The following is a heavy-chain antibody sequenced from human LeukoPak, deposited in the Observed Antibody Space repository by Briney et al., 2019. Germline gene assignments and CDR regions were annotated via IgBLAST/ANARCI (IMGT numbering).Heavy chain of an antibody. CDR1: GFTFSSYA. D-gene: IGHD2-2*01. V-gene: IGHV3-23*01. CDR3: AKGPLGYCSSTSCEYYYYYYGMDV. Sequence: PGGSLRLSCAASGFTFSSYAMSWVRQAPGKGLEWVSAISGSGGSTYYADSVKGRFTISRDNSKNTLYLQMNSLRAEDTAVYYCAKGPLGYCSSTSCEYYYYYYGMDVWGQGTTVTVSS. J-gene: IGHJ6*02. CDR2: ISGSGGST.